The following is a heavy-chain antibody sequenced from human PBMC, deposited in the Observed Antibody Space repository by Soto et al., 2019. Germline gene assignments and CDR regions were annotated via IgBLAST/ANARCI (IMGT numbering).Heavy chain of an antibody. V-gene: IGHV3-30-3*01. D-gene: IGHD3-3*02. J-gene: IGHJ6*02. CDR2: ISYDGSNK. Sequence: PGGSLRLSCAASGFTFGSYAMHWVRQTPGKGLEWVALISYDGSNKYYADSVKGRFIASRDNSKNTLYLQMNGLRPEDTGVYYCARSSSRTFYGTDHFLIHYSYYYGVDVWGQGTTVTVS. CDR1: GFTFGSYA. CDR3: ARSSSRTFYGTDHFLIHYSYYYGVDV.